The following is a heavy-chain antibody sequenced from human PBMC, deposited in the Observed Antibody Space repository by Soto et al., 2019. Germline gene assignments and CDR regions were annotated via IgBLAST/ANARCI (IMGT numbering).Heavy chain of an antibody. CDR1: GYSFTSYW. CDR2: IDPGDSET. Sequence: GESLKISCKGSGYSFTSYWIGWVRQMPGKGLEWMGIIDPGDSETRYSPSFQGQVIISADKSISTAYLQWSSLKASDTAVYYCARRANCTSTSCYSWFDPWGQGTPVTVSS. D-gene: IGHD2-2*02. J-gene: IGHJ5*02. CDR3: ARRANCTSTSCYSWFDP. V-gene: IGHV5-51*01.